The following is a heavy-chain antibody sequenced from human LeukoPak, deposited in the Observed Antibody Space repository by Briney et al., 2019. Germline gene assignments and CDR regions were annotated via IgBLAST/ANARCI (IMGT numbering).Heavy chain of an antibody. CDR1: GFAISDYS. CDR3: ARNFYCGGDCAISYFDY. J-gene: IGHJ4*02. D-gene: IGHD2-21*02. V-gene: IGHV3-48*01. CDR2: ISSSSNKV. Sequence: GGSLRLSCAASGFAISDYSMNWVRQVPGKGLEWVSYISSSSNKVYYADSVKGRFTISRDNAKNSLFLQMNSLRADDTAVYYCARNFYCGGDCAISYFDYWGQGALVTVSS.